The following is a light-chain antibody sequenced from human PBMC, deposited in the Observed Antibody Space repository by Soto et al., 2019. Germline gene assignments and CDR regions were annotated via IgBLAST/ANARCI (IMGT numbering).Light chain of an antibody. CDR3: QQYDNWPQT. CDR1: QSVSSD. Sequence: IVLTQSPATLSLSPGERATLSCRASQSVSSDLAWYQHKPGQAPRLLIYGASTRATGIPARFSGRGSGTEFTLTISSLQSVDFAVYYCQQYDNWPQTFGQGTKVDIK. CDR2: GAS. J-gene: IGKJ1*01. V-gene: IGKV3-15*01.